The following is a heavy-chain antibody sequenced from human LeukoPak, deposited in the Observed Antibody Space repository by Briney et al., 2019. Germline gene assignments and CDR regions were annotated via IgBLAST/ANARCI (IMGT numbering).Heavy chain of an antibody. CDR2: IYSGGTT. CDR1: GITVSSNY. D-gene: IGHD3-16*01. CDR3: ARQGSSAYPYFDY. J-gene: IGHJ4*02. Sequence: GGSLRLSCAASGITVSSNYMNWVRQAPGKGLEWVSVIYSGGTTYYADSVKGRFTISRDNSRNTLDLQMNSLRAEDTAVYYCARQGSSAYPYFDYWGQGTLVTVSS. V-gene: IGHV3-66*04.